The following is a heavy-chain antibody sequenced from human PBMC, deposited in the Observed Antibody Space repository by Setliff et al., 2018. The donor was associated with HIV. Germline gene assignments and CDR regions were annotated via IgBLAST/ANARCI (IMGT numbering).Heavy chain of an antibody. CDR2: VYSSGGT. Sequence: SETLSLTCTVSGGSISDYYWTWIRQPAGKGLEWIGRVYSSGGTNCNPSLKSRVTMSVDTSTNQFSLKLNSVTAADTAVYYCAGSWICLWSRILFCGGDCYSPFDYWGQGSLVTVSS. V-gene: IGHV4-4*07. CDR3: AGSWICLWSRILFCGGDCYSPFDY. D-gene: IGHD2-21*01. CDR1: GGSISDYY. J-gene: IGHJ4*01.